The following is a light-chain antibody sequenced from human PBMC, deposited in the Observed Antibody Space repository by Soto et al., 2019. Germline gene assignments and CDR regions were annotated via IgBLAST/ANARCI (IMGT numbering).Light chain of an antibody. J-gene: IGKJ4*01. CDR1: QGISSW. CDR3: QKANSLPIT. CDR2: AAS. Sequence: DIQMTQSPSSVSASVGDRVTITCRASQGISSWLAWYQQKPGKAPKLLIYAASSLQSGVQSRFRGSGSGTHLTLIISTMKCKDFATYYCQKANSLPITFGGGTKVEIK. V-gene: IGKV1-12*01.